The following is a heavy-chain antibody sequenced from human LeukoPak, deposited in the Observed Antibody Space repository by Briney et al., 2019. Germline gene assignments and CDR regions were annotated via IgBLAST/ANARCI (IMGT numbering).Heavy chain of an antibody. CDR1: GGSISSGSYY. CDR2: VYVSGST. CDR3: ARDVDTALGYYFDY. J-gene: IGHJ4*02. D-gene: IGHD5-18*01. V-gene: IGHV4-61*02. Sequence: SETLSLTCTVSGGSISSGSYYWSWIRQPAGKGLEWIGRVYVSGSTNYTPSLKSRVTISVDASKNQSSLKLSSVTAADTAVYYCARDVDTALGYYFDYWGQGTLVTVSS.